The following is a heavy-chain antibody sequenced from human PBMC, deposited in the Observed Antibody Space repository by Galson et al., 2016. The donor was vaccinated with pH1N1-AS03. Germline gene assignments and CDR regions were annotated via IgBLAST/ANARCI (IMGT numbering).Heavy chain of an antibody. CDR1: GGTFSSFA. D-gene: IGHD3-3*01. CDR2: IIPIFGTP. Sequence: SVKVSCKASGGTFSSFAISWVRQAPGQGLEWMGGIIPIFGTPNYAQKFQGRVTITADKSTFTAYMELSSLRSEDTAVYYCARPRGWSGHDAFDIWGRGTMVTVSS. CDR3: ARPRGWSGHDAFDI. V-gene: IGHV1-69*06. J-gene: IGHJ3*02.